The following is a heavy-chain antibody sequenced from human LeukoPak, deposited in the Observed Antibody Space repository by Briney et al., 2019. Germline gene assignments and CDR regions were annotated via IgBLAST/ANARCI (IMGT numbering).Heavy chain of an antibody. CDR3: ARSPVLDRNDWSFAD. J-gene: IGHJ4*02. V-gene: IGHV3-53*01. Sequence: GGSLRLSCAASRFTFTTYAMDWVRQAPGKGLEWVSVIYSGGSTYYADSVKGRFTVSRDNPKNTVYLQMNSLRAEDTAVYFCARSPVLDRNDWSFADWGQGTLVTVSS. CDR1: RFTFTTYA. D-gene: IGHD1-1*01. CDR2: IYSGGST.